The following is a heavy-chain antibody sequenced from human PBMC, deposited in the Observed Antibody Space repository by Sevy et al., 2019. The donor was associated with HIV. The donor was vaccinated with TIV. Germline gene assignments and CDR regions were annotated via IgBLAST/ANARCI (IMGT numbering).Heavy chain of an antibody. CDR2: IGSDGGTT. D-gene: IGHD2-8*02. J-gene: IGHJ5*01. V-gene: IGHV3-23*01. CDR1: GFTFASYA. CDR3: VKYIRVCLTYWPRWFDY. Sequence: GGSLRLSCAASGFTFASYAMTWVRQAPGKGLEWVSVIGSDGGTTYYADSVKGRFTSSRHNSNKTLYLQMNRQRAEGRAVYYCVKYIRVCLTYWPRWFDYLGQGTPVTL.